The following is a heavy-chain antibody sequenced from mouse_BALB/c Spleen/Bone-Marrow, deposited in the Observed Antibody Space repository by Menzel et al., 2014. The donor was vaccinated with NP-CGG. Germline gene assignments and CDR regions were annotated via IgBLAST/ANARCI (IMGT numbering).Heavy chain of an antibody. J-gene: IGHJ1*01. V-gene: IGHV5-15*02. CDR2: ISNLAYSI. CDR1: GFTFSDYG. CDR3: ARDYGSSYWYFDV. D-gene: IGHD1-1*01. Sequence: EVQLVESGGGLVQPGGSRKLSCAASGFTFSDYGMAWVRRAPGKGPEWVAFISNLAYSIYYADTVTGRFTIPRENAKNTLYLEMSSLRSEDTAMYYCARDYGSSYWYFDVWGAGTTVTVSS.